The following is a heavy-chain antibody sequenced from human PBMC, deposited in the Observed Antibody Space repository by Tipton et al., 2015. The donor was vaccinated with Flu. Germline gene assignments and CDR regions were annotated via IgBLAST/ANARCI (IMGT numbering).Heavy chain of an antibody. D-gene: IGHD4-23*01. CDR3: ATEYQGGGNRYYFDY. CDR2: IYPGGNS. Sequence: TLSLTCTVSGGSISSSNYYWSWIRQPAGTGLEWIGRIYPGGNSNYNPSLKSRVTISMDTSKNQLSLTLSSVTAADTAVYYCATEYQGGGNRYYFDYWGQGTLVTVSS. CDR1: GGSISSSNYY. J-gene: IGHJ4*02. V-gene: IGHV4-61*02.